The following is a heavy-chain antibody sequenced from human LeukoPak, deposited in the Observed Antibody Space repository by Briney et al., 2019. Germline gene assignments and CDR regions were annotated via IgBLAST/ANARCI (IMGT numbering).Heavy chain of an antibody. CDR1: GGSFSGYY. CDR3: ARGLPDFWSGSGYLYYMDV. D-gene: IGHD3-3*01. CDR2: TNHSGST. V-gene: IGHV4-34*01. J-gene: IGHJ6*03. Sequence: SETLSLTCAVYGGSFSGYYWSWIRQPPGKGLEWIGETNHSGSTNQNPSLKSRVTISVDTSKNQFSLKLSSVTAADTAVYFCARGLPDFWSGSGYLYYMDVWGKGTTVTVSS.